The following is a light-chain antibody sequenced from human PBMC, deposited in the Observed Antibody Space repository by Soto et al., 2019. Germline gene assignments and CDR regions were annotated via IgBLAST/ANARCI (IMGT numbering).Light chain of an antibody. CDR3: QQFALLPQT. CDR1: QDISNS. V-gene: IGKV1-33*01. J-gene: IGKJ2*01. CDR2: GAS. Sequence: DIQMTQSPSSLSASVGARVTITCLAIQDISNSLNWYQQKKGQAPELLIYGASKLEPVVPSRFSGSGSGTEFTLTISSLQPEDVATYYCQQFALLPQTFGQGATLEIK.